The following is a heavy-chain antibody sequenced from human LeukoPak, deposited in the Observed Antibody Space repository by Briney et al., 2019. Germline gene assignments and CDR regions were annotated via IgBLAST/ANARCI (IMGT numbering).Heavy chain of an antibody. Sequence: PSGTLSLTCAVSGGSISSSNWWSWVRQPPGKGLEWIGSIYYSGSTYYNPSLKSRVTISVDTSKNQFSLKLSSVTAADTAVYYCAREMSGFFDYWGQGTLVTVSS. D-gene: IGHD5-12*01. CDR1: GGSISSSNW. V-gene: IGHV4-4*02. CDR2: IYYSGST. J-gene: IGHJ4*02. CDR3: AREMSGFFDY.